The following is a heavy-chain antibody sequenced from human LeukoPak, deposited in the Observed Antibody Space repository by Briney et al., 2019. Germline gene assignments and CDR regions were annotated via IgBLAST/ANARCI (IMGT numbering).Heavy chain of an antibody. Sequence: SETLSLTCTVSGGSISSSSYYWGWIRQPPGKGLEWIGSIYYSGSTYYNPSLKSRVTISVDTSKNQFSLKLSSVTAADTAVYYCARRLPLYCSGGSCYLGNFDYWGQGTLVTVSS. V-gene: IGHV4-39*01. J-gene: IGHJ4*02. CDR2: IYYSGST. D-gene: IGHD2-15*01. CDR3: ARRLPLYCSGGSCYLGNFDY. CDR1: GGSISSSSYY.